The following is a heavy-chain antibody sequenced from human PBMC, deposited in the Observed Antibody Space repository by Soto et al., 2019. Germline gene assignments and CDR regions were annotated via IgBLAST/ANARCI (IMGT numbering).Heavy chain of an antibody. CDR1: GGSFSGYY. V-gene: IGHV4-34*01. D-gene: IGHD4-17*01. J-gene: IGHJ5*02. CDR3: ARSDYGDYDWFDP. CDR2: INHSGST. Sequence: PSETLSLTCAVYGGSFSGYYWSWIRQPPGKGLEWIGEINHSGSTNYNPSLKSRVTISVDTSENQFSLKLSSVTAADTAVYYCARSDYGDYDWFDPWGQGTLVTVSS.